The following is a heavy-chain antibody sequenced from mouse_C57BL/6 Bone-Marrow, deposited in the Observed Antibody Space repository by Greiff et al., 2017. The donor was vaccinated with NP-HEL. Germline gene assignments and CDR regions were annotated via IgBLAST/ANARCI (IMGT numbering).Heavy chain of an antibody. J-gene: IGHJ4*01. D-gene: IGHD2-4*01. CDR2: IRNKANGYTP. CDR1: GFTFTDYY. V-gene: IGHV7-3*01. Sequence: EVKVVESGGGLVQPGGSLSLSCAASGFTFTDYYMSWVRQPPGKALEWLVFIRNKANGYTPEYSASVKGRFTISRDNSQSILYLQMNALRAEDSATYYCARSIYYDYADDPFYAMDYGGQGTSVTVSS. CDR3: ARSIYYDYADDPFYAMDY.